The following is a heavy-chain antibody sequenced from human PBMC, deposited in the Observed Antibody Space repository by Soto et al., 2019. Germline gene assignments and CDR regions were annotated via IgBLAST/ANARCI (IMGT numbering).Heavy chain of an antibody. CDR1: GFTFSTYW. Sequence: EVQLVESGGGLVQPGGSLRLSCAASGFTFSTYWMSWVRQAPGKGLEWVANINQDGSEKYYVDSVKGRFTISRDNAKNSLYLQMNSLRAEDTAAYYCARKGSGSYYSFDYWGQGTLVTVSS. D-gene: IGHD1-26*01. J-gene: IGHJ4*02. CDR3: ARKGSGSYYSFDY. CDR2: INQDGSEK. V-gene: IGHV3-7*03.